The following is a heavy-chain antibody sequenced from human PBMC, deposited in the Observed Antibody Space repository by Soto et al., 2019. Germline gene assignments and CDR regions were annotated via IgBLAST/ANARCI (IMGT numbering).Heavy chain of an antibody. V-gene: IGHV1-69*01. D-gene: IGHD3-10*01. CDR2: IIPNFDTP. CDR3: AVAMVREILIFESSGMHV. J-gene: IGHJ6*02. Sequence: QVHLVQSGAEVKKPGSSVKVSCKTSGGSFNNYAVSWVRQAPGQGLEWMGGIIPNFDTPNYAQKFQDRVTIIADEYTSTVYMELMSLRSNDTAVYYCAVAMVREILIFESSGMHVWGQGTTVIVTS. CDR1: GGSFNNYA.